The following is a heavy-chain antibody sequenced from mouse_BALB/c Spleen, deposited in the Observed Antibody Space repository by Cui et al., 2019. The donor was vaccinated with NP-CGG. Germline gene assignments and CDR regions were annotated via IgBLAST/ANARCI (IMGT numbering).Heavy chain of an antibody. V-gene: IGHV1-72*01. J-gene: IGHJ2*01. D-gene: IGHD1-1*01. CDR3: ARYDYYGSSYFDY. CDR2: IDPNSGGT. Sequence: QIQEAWAGLLKPWASGNAVCKASGYTFTSYWMHWVKQRPGRGLEWIGRIDPNSGGTKYNEKFKSKATLTVDKPSSTAYMQLSSLTSEDSAVYYCARYDYYGSSYFDYWGQGTTLTVSS. CDR1: GYTFTSYW.